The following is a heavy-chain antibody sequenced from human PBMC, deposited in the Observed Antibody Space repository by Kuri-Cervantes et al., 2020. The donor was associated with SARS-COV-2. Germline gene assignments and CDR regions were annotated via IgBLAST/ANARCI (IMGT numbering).Heavy chain of an antibody. D-gene: IGHD2-15*01. CDR3: ASCSGGSCYSPYYYGMDV. CDR1: GYAFTSYD. Sequence: ASVKVSCKASGYAFTSYDINWVRQATGQGLEWMGWMNPNSGNTGYAQKFQGRVTMTRNTSISTAYMELSSLRSEDTAVYYCASCSGGSCYSPYYYGMDVWGQGTTVTVSS. J-gene: IGHJ6*02. V-gene: IGHV1-8*01. CDR2: MNPNSGNT.